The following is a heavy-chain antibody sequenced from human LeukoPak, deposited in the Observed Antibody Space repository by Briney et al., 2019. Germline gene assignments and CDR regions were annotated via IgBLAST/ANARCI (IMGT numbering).Heavy chain of an antibody. CDR2: INPSGGST. CDR1: GYTFTSYY. J-gene: IGHJ4*02. CDR3: ARSDTYYYDSSGYYWVY. Sequence: ASVKVSCKASGYTFTSYYMHWVRQAPGQGLEWMGTINPSGGSTSYAQKFQGRVTMTRDTSTSTVCMELSSLRSEDTAVYYCARSDTYYYDSSGYYWVYWGQGTLVTVSS. D-gene: IGHD3-22*01. V-gene: IGHV1-46*01.